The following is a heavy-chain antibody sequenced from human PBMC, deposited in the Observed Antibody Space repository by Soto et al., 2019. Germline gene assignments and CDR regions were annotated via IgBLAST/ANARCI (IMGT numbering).Heavy chain of an antibody. CDR1: GFTFSSYG. V-gene: IGHV3-30*18. J-gene: IGHJ6*02. Sequence: QVQLVESGGGVVQPGRSLRLSCAASGFTFSSYGMHWVRQAPGKGLEWVAVISYDGSNKYYADSVKGRFTISRDNSKNPVYLQMNSLRAEDTAVYYCAKDVLRFLEWLAVYGMEVWGQGAKVTVSS. CDR2: ISYDGSNK. CDR3: AKDVLRFLEWLAVYGMEV. D-gene: IGHD3-3*01.